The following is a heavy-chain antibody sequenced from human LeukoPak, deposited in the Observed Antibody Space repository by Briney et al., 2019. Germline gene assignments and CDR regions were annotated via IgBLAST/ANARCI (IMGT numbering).Heavy chain of an antibody. D-gene: IGHD3-9*01. CDR1: GYTFTSYG. V-gene: IGHV1-18*01. Sequence: ASVKVSCKASGYTFTSYGISWVRQAPGQGLEWMGWISAYNGNTNYGQKLQGRVTMTTDTSTSTAYMELRSLRSDDTAVYYCARVYVRTYYDILTGYFDYWGQGILVTVSS. CDR2: ISAYNGNT. J-gene: IGHJ4*02. CDR3: ARVYVRTYYDILTGYFDY.